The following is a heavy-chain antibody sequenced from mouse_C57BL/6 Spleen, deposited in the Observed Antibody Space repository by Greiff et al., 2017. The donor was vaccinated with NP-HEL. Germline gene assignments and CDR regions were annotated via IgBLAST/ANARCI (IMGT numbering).Heavy chain of an antibody. CDR3: ARHGYYDYDGFDY. CDR1: GFTFSSYG. D-gene: IGHD2-4*01. J-gene: IGHJ2*01. V-gene: IGHV5-6*01. CDR2: ISSGGSYT. Sequence: DVQLQESGGDLVKPGGSLKLSCAASGFTFSSYGMSWVRQTPDKRLEWVATISSGGSYTYYPDSVKGRFTISRDNAKNTLYLQMSSLKSEDTAMYYCARHGYYDYDGFDYWGQGTTLTVSS.